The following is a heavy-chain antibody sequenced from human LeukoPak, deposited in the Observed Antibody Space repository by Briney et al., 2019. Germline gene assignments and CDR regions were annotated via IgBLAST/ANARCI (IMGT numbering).Heavy chain of an antibody. D-gene: IGHD6-19*01. CDR2: ISAYNGNT. J-gene: IGHJ6*02. CDR3: ARDPGYSSGWYTWGYYYGMDV. Sequence: GASVKVSCKASGYTFTSYGISWVRQAPGQGLEWMGWISAYNGNTNYAQKLQGRVTTTTDTSTSTAYMELRSLRSDDTAVYYCARDPGYSSGWYTWGYYYGMDVWGQGTTVTVSS. V-gene: IGHV1-18*01. CDR1: GYTFTSYG.